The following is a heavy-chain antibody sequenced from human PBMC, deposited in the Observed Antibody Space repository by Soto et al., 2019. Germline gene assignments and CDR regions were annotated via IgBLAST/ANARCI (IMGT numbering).Heavy chain of an antibody. V-gene: IGHV3-48*03. D-gene: IGHD6-19*01. Sequence: GGSLRLSCAASGFTFSSYEMNWVRQAPGKGLEWVSYISSSGSTIYYADSVKGRFTISRDNAKNSLYLQMNSLRAEDTAVYYCARDQLRSGWTLYYYYGMDVWGQGTTVTV. J-gene: IGHJ6*02. CDR2: ISSSGSTI. CDR3: ARDQLRSGWTLYYYYGMDV. CDR1: GFTFSSYE.